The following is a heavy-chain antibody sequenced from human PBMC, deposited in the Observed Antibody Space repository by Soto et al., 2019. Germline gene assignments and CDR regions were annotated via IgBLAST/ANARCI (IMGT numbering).Heavy chain of an antibody. Sequence: GGSLRLSCAASGFTFSSYGMHWVRQAPGKGLEWVAVIWYDGSNKYYADSVKGRFTISRDNSKNTLYLQMNSLRAEDTAVYYCARDSSSSLRYSYYYGMDVWGQGTTVTVSS. D-gene: IGHD6-6*01. CDR1: GFTFSSYG. CDR2: IWYDGSNK. CDR3: ARDSSSSLRYSYYYGMDV. J-gene: IGHJ6*02. V-gene: IGHV3-33*01.